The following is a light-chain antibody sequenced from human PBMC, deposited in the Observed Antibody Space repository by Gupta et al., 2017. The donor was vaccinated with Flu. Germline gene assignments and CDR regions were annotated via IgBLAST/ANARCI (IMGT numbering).Light chain of an antibody. CDR3: SAWDTSSNLVV. V-gene: IGLV1-44*01. Sequence: VTISCTGSSTDVGRNNVNWYHQHPRTAPTLLIWYDDSRRSEVPDRLSGSNYGTTAALSISGVHAADEAAYYCSAWDTSSNLVVFGGGTKLTVL. J-gene: IGLJ2*01. CDR2: YDD. CDR1: STDVGRNN.